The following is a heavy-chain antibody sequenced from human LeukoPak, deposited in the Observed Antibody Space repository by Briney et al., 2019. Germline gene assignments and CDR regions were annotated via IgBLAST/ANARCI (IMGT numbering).Heavy chain of an antibody. CDR3: ARALVSGLRYCSGGSCPDDAFDI. V-gene: IGHV3-9*01. CDR1: GFTFDDYA. Sequence: GGSLRLSCAASGFTFDDYAMHWVRQAPGKGLEWVSGINWNGGSIGYADSVKGRFTISRDNAKNSLYLQMNSLRAEDTALYYCARALVSGLRYCSGGSCPDDAFDIWGQGTMVTVSS. CDR2: INWNGGSI. J-gene: IGHJ3*02. D-gene: IGHD2-15*01.